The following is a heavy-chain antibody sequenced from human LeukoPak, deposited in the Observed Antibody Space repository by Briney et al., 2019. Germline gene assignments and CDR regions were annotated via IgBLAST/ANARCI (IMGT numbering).Heavy chain of an antibody. D-gene: IGHD3-22*01. CDR1: GYTFTGYY. J-gene: IGHJ5*02. V-gene: IGHV1-2*02. CDR3: ARELTMIVVVISNWFDP. CDR2: INPNSGGT. Sequence: ASVKVSCKASGYTFTGYYMHWVRQAPGQGLEWMGWINPNSGGTNYAQKFQGRVTMTRDTSISTAYMELSRLRSDDTAVYYCARELTMIVVVISNWFDPWGQGTLVTVSS.